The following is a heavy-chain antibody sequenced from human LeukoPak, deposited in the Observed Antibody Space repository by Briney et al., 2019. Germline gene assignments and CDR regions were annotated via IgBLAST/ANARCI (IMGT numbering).Heavy chain of an antibody. V-gene: IGHV3-74*01. D-gene: IGHD2/OR15-2a*01. CDR3: TALYDYYYGMDV. Sequence: GGSLRLSCAASGFTFSSYWMHWVRQAPGKGLVWVSRINSDGSSTSYADSVKGRFTISRDNAKNTLYLQMNSLRAEDTAVYYCTALYDYYYGMDVWGQGTTVTVSS. CDR1: GFTFSSYW. CDR2: INSDGSST. J-gene: IGHJ6*02.